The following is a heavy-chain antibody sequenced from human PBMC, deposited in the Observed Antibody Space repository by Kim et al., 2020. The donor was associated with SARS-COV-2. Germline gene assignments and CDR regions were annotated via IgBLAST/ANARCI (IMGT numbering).Heavy chain of an antibody. J-gene: IGHJ6*02. Sequence: GGSLRLSCAASGFTFSSYSMNWVRQAPGKGLEWVSSISSSSRYIYYADSVKGRFTISRDNAKNSLYLQMNSLRAEDTAVYYCASIPAAIQSTQYYYGMDVWGQGTTVTVSS. D-gene: IGHD2-2*02. CDR3: ASIPAAIQSTQYYYGMDV. V-gene: IGHV3-21*01. CDR1: GFTFSSYS. CDR2: ISSSSRYI.